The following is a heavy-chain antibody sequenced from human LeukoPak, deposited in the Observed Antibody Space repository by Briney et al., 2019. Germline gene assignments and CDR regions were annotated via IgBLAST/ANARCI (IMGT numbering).Heavy chain of an antibody. CDR3: ARESTWNDY. Sequence: ASVKVSCKASGYTFTSYYIHWVRQAPGQGLEWVGLINPSGGSTSYAQKFQGRVTMTRDTSTSAVYMELSSVRSEDTALYYCARESTWNDYWGQGTLVTVSS. D-gene: IGHD1-1*01. V-gene: IGHV1-46*01. CDR2: INPSGGST. CDR1: GYTFTSYY. J-gene: IGHJ4*02.